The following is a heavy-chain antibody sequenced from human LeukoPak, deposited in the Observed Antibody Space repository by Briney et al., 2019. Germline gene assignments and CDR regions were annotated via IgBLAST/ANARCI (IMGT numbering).Heavy chain of an antibody. V-gene: IGHV1-18*01. CDR1: GYTFNSYD. CDR3: ARDLEPIVATILGSYYGMDV. D-gene: IGHD5-12*01. Sequence: ASVKVSCKASGYTFNSYDISWVRQAPGQGLEWMAWISTYNGNTNYALKVQGRATMTTDTSTSTAYMELRSLRSDDTAVYYCARDLEPIVATILGSYYGMDVWGQGTTVTVSS. CDR2: ISTYNGNT. J-gene: IGHJ6*02.